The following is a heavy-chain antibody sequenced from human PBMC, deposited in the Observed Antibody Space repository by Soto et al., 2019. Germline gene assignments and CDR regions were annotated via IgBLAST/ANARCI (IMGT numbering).Heavy chain of an antibody. Sequence: GGSLRLSCAASGFTFSGSAMHWVRQASGKGLEWVGRIRSKANSYATAYAASVKGRFTISRDDSKNTAYLQMNSLKTEDTAVYYCTSVHAGDAFDIWGQGTMVTVSS. CDR1: GFTFSGSA. D-gene: IGHD1-1*01. CDR2: IRSKANSYAT. J-gene: IGHJ3*02. V-gene: IGHV3-73*01. CDR3: TSVHAGDAFDI.